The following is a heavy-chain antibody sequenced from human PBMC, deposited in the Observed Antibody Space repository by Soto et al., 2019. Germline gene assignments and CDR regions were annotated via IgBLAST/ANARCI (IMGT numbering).Heavy chain of an antibody. CDR2: ISAGKDNT. J-gene: IGHJ4*02. Sequence: SVKVSCKTFGYAFNSYAVHWVRQAHGQRLEWMGWISAGKDNTKYSQKFQGRVTITRDTSASTAYMELSSLRSEDSAVYYCARGGSNSAYDRFDYWGQGTLVTVSS. D-gene: IGHD5-12*01. CDR1: GYAFNSYA. V-gene: IGHV1-3*01. CDR3: ARGGSNSAYDRFDY.